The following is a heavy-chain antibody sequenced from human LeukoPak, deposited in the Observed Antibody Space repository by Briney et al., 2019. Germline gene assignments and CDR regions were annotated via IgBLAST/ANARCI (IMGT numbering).Heavy chain of an antibody. CDR3: ARDPRGPTGYDSSGRDTFDY. CDR2: IFYDGTIQ. V-gene: IGHV3-30*04. Sequence: GGSLRLSCAASGFIFSNYAMHWVRQAPGKGLEWVAVIFYDGTIQYYPDSVKGRFIISRDNSRNTLYLQMNSLRPEDTAIYYCARDPRGPTGYDSSGRDTFDYWGQGTLVTVSS. CDR1: GFIFSNYA. J-gene: IGHJ4*02. D-gene: IGHD3-22*01.